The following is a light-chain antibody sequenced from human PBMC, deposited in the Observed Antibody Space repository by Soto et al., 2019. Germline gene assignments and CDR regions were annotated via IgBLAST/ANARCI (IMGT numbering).Light chain of an antibody. CDR1: QSISSY. V-gene: IGKV1-39*01. CDR2: AAS. J-gene: IGKJ4*01. CDR3: QQTYSAPPHT. Sequence: DIQMTQSPSSLSASVGDRVTITCRASQSISSYLNWYQQKPGKAPKLLISAASSLQSGVPSRFGGSGSGTVFTLTISSLQPEDFAAYYCQQTYSAPPHTFGGGTKVEIK.